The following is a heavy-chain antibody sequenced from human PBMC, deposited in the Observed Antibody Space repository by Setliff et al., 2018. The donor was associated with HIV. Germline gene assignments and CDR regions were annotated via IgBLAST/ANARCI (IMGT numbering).Heavy chain of an antibody. CDR2: MYYTGTT. CDR1: GGSLTGYH. D-gene: IGHD3-10*01. V-gene: IGHV4-4*07. Sequence: SETLSLTCTVSGGSLTGYHWSWIRQSAGKELEWIGRMYYTGTTDYNPSLMSRVTLSIDRSKNQFALEVNSMTAADAAVYYCARSIYGSGTYPLDIWSQGTLGTVS. J-gene: IGHJ4*02. CDR3: ARSIYGSGTYPLDI.